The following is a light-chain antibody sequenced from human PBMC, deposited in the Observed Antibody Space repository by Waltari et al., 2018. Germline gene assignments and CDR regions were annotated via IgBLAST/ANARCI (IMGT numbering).Light chain of an antibody. CDR3: QTGGHGTWV. CDR2: VNSDGSH. V-gene: IGLV4-69*01. J-gene: IGLJ3*02. CDR1: SGHSSNV. Sequence: QLVLTQSPSVSASLGASVKLTCTLSSGHSSNVIAWLHQQPEKGPRYLMKVNSDGSHRKGDEIPSGFSGSSSGAERYLTISSVQPEDEADYYCQTGGHGTWVFGGGTKLTVL.